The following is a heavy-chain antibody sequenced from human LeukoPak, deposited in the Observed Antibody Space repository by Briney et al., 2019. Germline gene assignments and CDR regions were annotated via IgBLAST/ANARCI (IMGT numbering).Heavy chain of an antibody. J-gene: IGHJ4*02. D-gene: IGHD2-8*01. CDR3: ARGTGVRYCSNGVCYTSDY. CDR1: GYSFTSYW. Sequence: GESLKISCKGSGYSFTSYWIGWVRQMPGKGLEWMGVIYPGDSDTRRSPSFQGQVTISADKSISTAYLQWSSLKASDTAMYYCARGTGVRYCSNGVCYTSDYWGQGTLVTVSS. V-gene: IGHV5-51*01. CDR2: IYPGDSDT.